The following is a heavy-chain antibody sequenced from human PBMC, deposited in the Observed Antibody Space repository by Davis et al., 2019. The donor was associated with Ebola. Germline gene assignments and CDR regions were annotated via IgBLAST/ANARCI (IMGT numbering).Heavy chain of an antibody. CDR1: GYTFTNYY. Sequence: AASVKVSCKASGYTFTNYYMHWVRQAPGQGLEWMGIINPRAGSTTYAPRFLGRVTMTRDTSTNTVYMELSSLKSEDTAVYYCARRGYDTSGFLYYYGMDVWGQGTTVTVSS. J-gene: IGHJ6*02. V-gene: IGHV1-46*03. D-gene: IGHD3-22*01. CDR2: INPRAGST. CDR3: ARRGYDTSGFLYYYGMDV.